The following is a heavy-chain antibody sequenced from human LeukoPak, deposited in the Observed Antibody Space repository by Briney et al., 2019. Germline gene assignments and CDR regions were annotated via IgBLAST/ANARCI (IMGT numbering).Heavy chain of an antibody. CDR2: IWYDGSNK. CDR1: GFSFSSYG. Sequence: GGSLRLTCAASGFSFSSYGRHWVRQAPGKGLEWVAVIWYDGSNKYYAHSVKGRFTISRDNSKNTLYLQMNSLRAEHTAVYYCVRSIFPSEYSSRGGFGDYWGQGTLLTVSS. D-gene: IGHD6-13*01. V-gene: IGHV3-33*01. J-gene: IGHJ4*02. CDR3: VRSIFPSEYSSRGGFGDY.